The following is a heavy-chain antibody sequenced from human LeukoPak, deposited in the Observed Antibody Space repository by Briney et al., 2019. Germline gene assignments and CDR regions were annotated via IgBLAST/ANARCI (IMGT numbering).Heavy chain of an antibody. J-gene: IGHJ3*02. V-gene: IGHV3-74*01. CDR2: INSDESSR. CDR3: AREDFRFGVRAFDI. Sequence: PGGSLRLSCAASGFTFSNYWMHWVRQAPGKGLVWVSRINSDESSRTYAESVQGRFTISRDNAKNTLYLQMNSLRAEDTALYYCAREDFRFGVRAFDIWGQGTVVTVSS. CDR1: GFTFSNYW. D-gene: IGHD3-10*01.